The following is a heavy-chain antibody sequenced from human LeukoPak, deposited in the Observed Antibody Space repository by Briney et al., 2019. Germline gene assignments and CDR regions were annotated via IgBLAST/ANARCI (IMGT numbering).Heavy chain of an antibody. CDR1: GFTFSSYA. CDR3: AKAFYYDSSGYYTTKGDYFDY. V-gene: IGHV3-23*01. D-gene: IGHD3-22*01. J-gene: IGHJ4*02. Sequence: GGSLRLSCAASGFTFSSYAMSWVRQAPGKGLEWVSAISGSGGSTYYADSVKGRFTISRDNSKNTLYLQMNILRAEDTAVYYCAKAFYYDSSGYYTTKGDYFDYWGQGTLVTVSS. CDR2: ISGSGGST.